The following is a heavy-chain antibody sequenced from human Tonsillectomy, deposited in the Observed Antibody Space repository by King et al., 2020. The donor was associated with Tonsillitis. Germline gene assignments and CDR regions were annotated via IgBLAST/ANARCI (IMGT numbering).Heavy chain of an antibody. CDR1: GFTFSDYY. J-gene: IGHJ4*02. CDR2: ISSSSGYT. D-gene: IGHD3-10*01. Sequence: VQLVESGGGLVKPGGSLRLSCAASGFTFSDYYMSWIRQAPGKGLEWVSYISSSSGYTNYADSVKGRFTISRDNAKNSLYLQMNSLRAEDTAVYYCVASETYGDYWGQGTLVTVSS. CDR3: VASETYGDY. V-gene: IGHV3-11*05.